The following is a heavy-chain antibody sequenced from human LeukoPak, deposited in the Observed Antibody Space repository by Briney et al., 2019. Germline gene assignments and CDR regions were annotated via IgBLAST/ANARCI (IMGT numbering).Heavy chain of an antibody. V-gene: IGHV3-23*01. CDR1: GFTFSSYA. CDR3: AKDTLWFGELLQGGDY. D-gene: IGHD3-10*01. Sequence: GGSLRLSCAAPGFTFSSYAMSWVRQAPGKGLEWVSAISGSGGSTYYADSVKGRFTISRDNSKNTLYLQMNSLRAEDTAVYYCAKDTLWFGELLQGGDYWGQGTLVTVSS. J-gene: IGHJ4*02. CDR2: ISGSGGST.